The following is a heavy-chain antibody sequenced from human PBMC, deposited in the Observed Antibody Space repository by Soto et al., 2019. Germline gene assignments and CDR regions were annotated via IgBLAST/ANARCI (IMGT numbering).Heavy chain of an antibody. V-gene: IGHV3-30*18. J-gene: IGHJ6*02. Sequence: QVPLVESGGGVVQPGRSLRLSCAASGFTFSSYGMHWVRQAPGKGLEWVAVISYDGSNKYYADPVKGRFTISRDNSKNTLYLQMNSLRAEDTAVYYCAKDWDIVVVTAIRYGMDVWGQGTTVTVSS. CDR2: ISYDGSNK. CDR1: GFTFSSYG. D-gene: IGHD2-21*02. CDR3: AKDWDIVVVTAIRYGMDV.